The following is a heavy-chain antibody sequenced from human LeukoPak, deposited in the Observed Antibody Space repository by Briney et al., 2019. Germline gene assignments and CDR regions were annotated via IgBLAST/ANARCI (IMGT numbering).Heavy chain of an antibody. CDR2: ISSSSSYI. CDR3: ARGGSFFDY. V-gene: IGHV3-21*01. CDR1: GFTFSSYA. Sequence: GSLRLSCAASGFTFSSYAMSWVRQAPGKGLEWISSISSSSSYIYYADSVKGRFTISRDNAKNSLYLQMNSLRAEDTAVYYCARGGSFFDYWGQGTLVTVSS. J-gene: IGHJ4*02.